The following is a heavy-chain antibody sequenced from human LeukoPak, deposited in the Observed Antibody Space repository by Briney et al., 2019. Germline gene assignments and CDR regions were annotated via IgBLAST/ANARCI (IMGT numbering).Heavy chain of an antibody. Sequence: ASVNVSCTPSGYTFTCYYMHWVRQAPGQGLEWMGWINPNSGGTNYAQKFQGRVTMTRDTSISTAYMELSRLRSDDTAVYYCARGGRYCSGGSCYQDYWGQGTLVTVSS. J-gene: IGHJ4*02. V-gene: IGHV1-2*02. CDR3: ARGGRYCSGGSCYQDY. CDR1: GYTFTCYY. CDR2: INPNSGGT. D-gene: IGHD2-15*01.